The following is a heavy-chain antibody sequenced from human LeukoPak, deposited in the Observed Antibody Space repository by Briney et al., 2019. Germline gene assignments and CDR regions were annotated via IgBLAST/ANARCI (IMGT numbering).Heavy chain of an antibody. J-gene: IGHJ6*02. V-gene: IGHV1-69*04. Sequence: SVKVSCKTSGRTFSSSAITWVRQARGQGFEWMGRIIPVLDITTYSQKFQGSVTITADTSTSTVYMELSSLRSEETAVYYCARDQGLTAPPPYGLDVWGQGTTVIVSS. D-gene: IGHD5-18*01. CDR1: GRTFSSSA. CDR2: IIPVLDIT. CDR3: ARDQGLTAPPPYGLDV.